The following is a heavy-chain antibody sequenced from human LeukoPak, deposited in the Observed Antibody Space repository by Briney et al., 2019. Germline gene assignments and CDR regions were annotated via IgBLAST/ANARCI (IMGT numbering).Heavy chain of an antibody. CDR1: GLTFSNFA. J-gene: IGHJ4*02. V-gene: IGHV3-23*01. CDR3: AKETSDHRY. CDR2: ITNTGSGT. Sequence: GGSLRLSCATSGLTFSNFAMTWVRQAPGKGLEWVSSITNTGSGTFYADSVKGRFIISRDNSKNTLFLQTNSLRAEDSAVYYCAKETSDHRYWGQGTLVTVSS. D-gene: IGHD6-6*01.